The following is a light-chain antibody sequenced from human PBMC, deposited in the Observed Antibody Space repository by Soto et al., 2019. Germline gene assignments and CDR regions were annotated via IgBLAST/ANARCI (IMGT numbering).Light chain of an antibody. CDR3: HQRSNWPTDT. V-gene: IGKV3-15*01. CDR1: QSVSSN. CDR2: GAS. Sequence: EVVITQSPSTLSVSPGERATLSCRASQSVSSNLAWYQQKHVQAPRLVIYGASTRANGIPVRFSGSGSGTELTLTISSLQSEDFAVYYCHQRSNWPTDTFGQGTRLEI. J-gene: IGKJ5*01.